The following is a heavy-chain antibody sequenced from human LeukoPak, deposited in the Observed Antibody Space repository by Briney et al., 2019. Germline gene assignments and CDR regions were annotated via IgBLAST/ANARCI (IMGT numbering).Heavy chain of an antibody. J-gene: IGHJ4*02. Sequence: GSLRLSCAASRFIFSNYAMSWVRQAPGKGLEWVSRITGSGGGTHYADSVKGRFTISRDNSKNTLDLQMNSLRAEDTAVYYCAKMSGDCSSTICSSFDYWGQGTLVTVSS. D-gene: IGHD2-2*01. CDR1: RFIFSNYA. V-gene: IGHV3-23*01. CDR2: ITGSGGGT. CDR3: AKMSGDCSSTICSSFDY.